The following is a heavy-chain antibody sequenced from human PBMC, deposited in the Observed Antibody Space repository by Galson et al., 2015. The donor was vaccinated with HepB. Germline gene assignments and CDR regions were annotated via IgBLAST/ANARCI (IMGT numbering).Heavy chain of an antibody. CDR3: ARDYSDFWSGFYPPGY. J-gene: IGHJ4*02. CDR2: ISSSSSTI. Sequence: SLRLSCAASGFTFNSYSMNWVRQAPGKGLEWVSYISSSSSTIYYADSVKGRFTISRDNAKNSLRLQMNSLRAEDTAVYYCARDYSDFWSGFYPPGYWGQGTLVTVSS. V-gene: IGHV3-48*01. CDR1: GFTFNSYS. D-gene: IGHD3-3*01.